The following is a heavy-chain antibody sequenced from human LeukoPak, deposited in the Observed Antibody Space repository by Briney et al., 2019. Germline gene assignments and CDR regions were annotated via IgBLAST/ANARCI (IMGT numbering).Heavy chain of an antibody. D-gene: IGHD6-19*01. V-gene: IGHV3-30*18. CDR1: GFTFSSYA. J-gene: IGHJ4*02. CDR2: ISYDGSNK. CDR3: AKGAPPYSSGWYPGYFDY. Sequence: GGSLRLSCAASGFTFSSYAMSWVRQAPGKGLEWVTVISYDGSNKYYADSVKGRFTISRDNSKNTLYLQMNSLRAEDTAVYYCAKGAPPYSSGWYPGYFDYWGQGTLVTVSS.